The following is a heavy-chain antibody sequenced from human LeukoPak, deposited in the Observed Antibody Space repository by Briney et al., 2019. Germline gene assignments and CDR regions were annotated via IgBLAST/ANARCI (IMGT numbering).Heavy chain of an antibody. J-gene: IGHJ4*02. CDR1: GFTFSNFY. CDR3: ASSQSGYFVQ. D-gene: IGHD3-9*01. Sequence: GGSLRLSCAASGFTFSNFYMHWVRQAPGKGLVWVSRLNNDGSSTNYADSVKGRFTISRDNAKNTLYLQMNSLRAEDTAVYFCASSQSGYFVQWGQGTLVTVSS. V-gene: IGHV3-74*01. CDR2: LNNDGSST.